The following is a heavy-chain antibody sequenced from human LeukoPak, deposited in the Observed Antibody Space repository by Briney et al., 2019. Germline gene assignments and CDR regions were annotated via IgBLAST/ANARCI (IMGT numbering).Heavy chain of an antibody. CDR3: ARPRFPYYRLSGADYYYMDV. D-gene: IGHD3-10*01. CDR2: MNPNSGNT. V-gene: IGHV1-8*03. Sequence: ASVKVSCKASGYIFSSYDINWVRQATGQGLEWMGWMNPNSGNTGYAQKFQGRVTITADKSTTTAYMQLSSLRSDDTAVYYCARPRFPYYRLSGADYYYMDVWGKGTTVTVSS. J-gene: IGHJ6*03. CDR1: GYIFSSYD.